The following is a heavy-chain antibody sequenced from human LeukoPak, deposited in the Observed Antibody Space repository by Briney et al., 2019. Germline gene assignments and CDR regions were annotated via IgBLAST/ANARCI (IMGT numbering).Heavy chain of an antibody. CDR3: ARQMDCSGGSCYSDY. J-gene: IGHJ4*02. D-gene: IGHD2-15*01. V-gene: IGHV5-51*01. Sequence: GESLKISCKGSGYRFTSYWIGWVRPMPGKGLEWMGIIYPGDSDTRYSPSFQGQVTISADKSISTAYLQWSSLKASDTAMYYCARQMDCSGGSCYSDYWGQGTLVTVSS. CDR1: GYRFTSYW. CDR2: IYPGDSDT.